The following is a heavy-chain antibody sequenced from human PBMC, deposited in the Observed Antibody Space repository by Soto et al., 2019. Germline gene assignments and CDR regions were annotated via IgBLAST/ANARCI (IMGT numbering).Heavy chain of an antibody. CDR3: VRGVGSSPPRY. CDR1: GGSISVYY. V-gene: IGHV4-59*01. CDR2: IYDSGSP. Sequence: KPSETLSLTCTISGGSISVYYWSWIRQPPGQALEWIGYIYDSGSPYYNPSLRSRVTIAADTSKNQISLRLTSATAADTAVYYCVRGVGSSPPRYWGRGTLVTVSS. J-gene: IGHJ4*02. D-gene: IGHD1-26*01.